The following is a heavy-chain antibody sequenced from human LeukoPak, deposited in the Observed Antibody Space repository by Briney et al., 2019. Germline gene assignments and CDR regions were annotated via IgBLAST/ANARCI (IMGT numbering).Heavy chain of an antibody. CDR2: INSDGSTI. Sequence: PGGSLRLSCAASGFSFSGSWMHWVRQAPGKGLVWVSRINSDGSTITYADSVRGRFTISRDNAKNTLYLQMNSLRAEDTAVYYCVRVRVDTVMEIVDYWGQGTLVTVSS. V-gene: IGHV3-74*01. CDR1: GFSFSGSW. D-gene: IGHD5-18*01. CDR3: VRVRVDTVMEIVDY. J-gene: IGHJ4*02.